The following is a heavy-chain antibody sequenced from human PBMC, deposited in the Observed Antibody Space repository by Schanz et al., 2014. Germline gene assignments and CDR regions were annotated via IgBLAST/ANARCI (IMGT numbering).Heavy chain of an antibody. Sequence: EVHLLESGGGLVEPGGSLRLSCAASGITFSSHSFNWVRQAPGKGLEWISYITYNGGTIYYADSVKGRFTISRDNAKNSLYLQMNSLRPEDTALYYCAKGSRSGSKVMDVWGKGTTVTVSS. CDR3: AKGSRSGSKVMDV. J-gene: IGHJ6*03. D-gene: IGHD3-10*01. CDR1: GITFSSHS. CDR2: ITYNGGTI. V-gene: IGHV3-48*01.